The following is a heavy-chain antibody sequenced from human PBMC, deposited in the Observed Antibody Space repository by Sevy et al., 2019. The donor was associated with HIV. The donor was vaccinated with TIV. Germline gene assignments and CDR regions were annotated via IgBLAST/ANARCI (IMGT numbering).Heavy chain of an antibody. J-gene: IGHJ4*02. CDR3: ARRYSGTAYCFDY. CDR1: GGSISSSSYY. V-gene: IGHV4-39*01. D-gene: IGHD1-7*01. Sequence: SETLSLTCTVSGGSISSSSYYWGWIRQPPGKGLEWIGSIYYSGSTYYNPSLKRRVTISVDTSKNQFSLKLSSVTAADTAVYYCARRYSGTAYCFDYWGQRTLVTASS. CDR2: IYYSGST.